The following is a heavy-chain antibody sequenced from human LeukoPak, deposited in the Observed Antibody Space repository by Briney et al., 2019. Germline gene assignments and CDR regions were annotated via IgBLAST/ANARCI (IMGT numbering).Heavy chain of an antibody. V-gene: IGHV4-38-2*02. CDR3: ARHRTVGYFDY. CDR2: INHSGST. D-gene: IGHD1-14*01. Sequence: SETLSLTCTVSGYSISSGYYWGWIRQPPGKGLEWIGEINHSGSTNYNPSLKSRVTISVDTSKNQFSLKLNSVTAADTAVYYCARHRTVGYFDYWGQGTLVTVSS. CDR1: GYSISSGYY. J-gene: IGHJ4*02.